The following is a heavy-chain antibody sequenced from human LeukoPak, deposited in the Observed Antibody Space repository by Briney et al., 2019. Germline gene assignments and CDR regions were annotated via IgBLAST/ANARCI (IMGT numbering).Heavy chain of an antibody. CDR1: GGTFSSYA. CDR2: IIPNSGGT. D-gene: IGHD1-26*01. J-gene: IGHJ5*02. Sequence: ASVKVSCKASGGTFSSYAISWVRQAPGQGLEWMGRIIPNSGGTNYAQKFQGRVTMTRDTSISTAYMELSRLRSDDTAVYYCARVSYLGGWYNWFDPWGQGTLVTVSS. V-gene: IGHV1-2*02. CDR3: ARVSYLGGWYNWFDP.